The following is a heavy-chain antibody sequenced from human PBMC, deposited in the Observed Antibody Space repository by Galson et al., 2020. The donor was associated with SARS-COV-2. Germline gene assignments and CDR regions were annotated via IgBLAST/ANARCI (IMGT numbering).Heavy chain of an antibody. D-gene: IGHD3-10*01. J-gene: IGHJ6*02. CDR1: GFTFSTYD. CDR3: VRAGRYGSGTHYYYGMDV. CDR2: IDRAGDT. V-gene: IGHV3-13*01. Sequence: GESLKISCAASGFTFSTYDMHWVRQPKGNGLEWVSVIDRAGDTYYSDSVRGRFNISRDNAKDSLYLQMNSLRVGDTAVYYCVRAGRYGSGTHYYYGMDVWGQGTTVTV.